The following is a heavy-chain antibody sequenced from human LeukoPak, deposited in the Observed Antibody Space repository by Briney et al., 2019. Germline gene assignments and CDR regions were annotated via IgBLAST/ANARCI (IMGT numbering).Heavy chain of an antibody. CDR2: ISSSGSTI. D-gene: IGHD5-18*01. Sequence: PGGSLRLSCAASGFTFSSYEMNWVRQAPGKGLEWVSYISSSGSTIYYADSVKGRFTISRDNAKNSLYLQMNSLRAEDTAVYYCHYSYGNVVNYFDYWGQGTLVTVSS. CDR3: HYSYGNVVNYFDY. CDR1: GFTFSSYE. J-gene: IGHJ4*02. V-gene: IGHV3-48*03.